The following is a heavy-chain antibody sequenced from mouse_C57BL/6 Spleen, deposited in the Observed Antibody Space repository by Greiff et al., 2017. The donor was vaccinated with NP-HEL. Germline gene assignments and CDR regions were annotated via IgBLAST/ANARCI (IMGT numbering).Heavy chain of an antibody. CDR1: GFTFSDYY. CDR3: ARHIYYYGSSYALYAMDY. CDR2: ISNGGGST. D-gene: IGHD1-1*01. Sequence: EVKLMESGGGLVQPGGSLKLSCAASGFTFSDYYMYWVRQTPEKRLEWVAYISNGGGSTYYPDTVKGRFTISRDNAKNTLYLQMSRLKSEDTAMYYCARHIYYYGSSYALYAMDYWGQGTSVTVSS. V-gene: IGHV5-12*01. J-gene: IGHJ4*01.